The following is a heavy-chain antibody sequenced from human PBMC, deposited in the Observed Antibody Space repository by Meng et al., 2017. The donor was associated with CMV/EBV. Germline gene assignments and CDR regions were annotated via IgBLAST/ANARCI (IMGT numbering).Heavy chain of an antibody. CDR2: IYPSGST. CDR3: ARGLITMVRGVPFDY. V-gene: IGHV4-61*02. CDR1: GGAISSGSYY. D-gene: IGHD3-10*01. Sequence: VQMQEPGPVLATPSQPLSLTCTVSGGAISSGSYYWSWIRQPAGKGLEWIGRIYPSGSTNYHPSLKSRVTISVDTSKNQFSLKLSSVTAADTAVYYCARGLITMVRGVPFDYWGQGTLVTVSS. J-gene: IGHJ4*02.